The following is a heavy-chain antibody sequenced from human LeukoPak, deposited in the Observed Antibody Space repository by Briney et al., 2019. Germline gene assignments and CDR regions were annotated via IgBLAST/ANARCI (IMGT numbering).Heavy chain of an antibody. CDR2: IYYSGTT. D-gene: IGHD1/OR15-1a*01. V-gene: IGHV4-59*01. CDR1: GGSISSYY. CDR3: ARDTNKLSPMDV. Sequence: RASETLSLTCTVSGGSISSYYWSWIRQPPGKGLEWIGYIYYSGTTNYNPSLKSRVTISVDTSKNQFSLKLSSVTAADTAVYYCARDTNKLSPMDVWGQGTTVTVSS. J-gene: IGHJ6*02.